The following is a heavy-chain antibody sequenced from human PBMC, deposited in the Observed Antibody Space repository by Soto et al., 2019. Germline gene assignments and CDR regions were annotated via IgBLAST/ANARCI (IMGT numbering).Heavy chain of an antibody. V-gene: IGHV5-10-1*01. D-gene: IGHD3-9*01. CDR3: ARHAAFGDILTGYYNAWFDP. CDR2: IDPSDSYT. J-gene: IGHJ5*02. Sequence: RGESLKISCKGSGYSFTSYWISWVRQMPGKGLEWMGRIDPSDSYTNYSPSFQGHVTIPADKSISTAYLQWSSLKASDTAMYYCARHAAFGDILTGYYNAWFDPWGQGTLVTVSS. CDR1: GYSFTSYW.